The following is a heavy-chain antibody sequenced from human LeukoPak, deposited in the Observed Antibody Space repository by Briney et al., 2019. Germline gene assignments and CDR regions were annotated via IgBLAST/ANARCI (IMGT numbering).Heavy chain of an antibody. CDR2: ISSRSSAT. CDR1: GFTFSTYS. J-gene: IGHJ5*02. D-gene: IGHD4-17*01. Sequence: GGSLRLSCAASGFTFSTYSMNWVRQAPGKGLEWVAYISSRSSATYYADSVKGRFTISRDNAKNSLYLQMNSLRDEDTAVYYCARGTGDPQRFDPWGQGTLVTVSS. V-gene: IGHV3-48*02. CDR3: ARGTGDPQRFDP.